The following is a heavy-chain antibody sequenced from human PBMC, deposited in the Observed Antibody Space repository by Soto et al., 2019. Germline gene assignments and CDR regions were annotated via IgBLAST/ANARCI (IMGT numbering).Heavy chain of an antibody. J-gene: IGHJ6*02. CDR3: ARRWYSSSSLYYYYYGMDV. V-gene: IGHV4-39*01. CDR2: IHYSGST. CDR1: GGSISSSSYY. D-gene: IGHD6-6*01. Sequence: SETLSLTCTVSGGSISSSSYYWGWIRQPPGKGLEWIGSIHYSGSTYYNPSLKSRVTISVDTSKTQFSLKLSSATAADTAVYYCARRWYSSSSLYYYYYGMDVWGQGTTVTVSS.